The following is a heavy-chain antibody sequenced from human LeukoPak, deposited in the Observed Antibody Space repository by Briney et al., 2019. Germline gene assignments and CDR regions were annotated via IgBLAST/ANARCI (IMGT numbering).Heavy chain of an antibody. V-gene: IGHV3-30-3*01. D-gene: IGHD1-26*01. CDR2: ISYDGSNK. CDR3: ARDQGSGIVGPLAH. CDR1: GFTFSSYA. Sequence: GGSLRLSCAASGFTFSSYAMHWVRQAPGKGLEWVAVISYDGSNKYYADSVKGRFTISRDNSKNTPYLQMNSLRAEDTAVYYCARDQGSGIVGPLAHWGQGTLVTVSS. J-gene: IGHJ4*02.